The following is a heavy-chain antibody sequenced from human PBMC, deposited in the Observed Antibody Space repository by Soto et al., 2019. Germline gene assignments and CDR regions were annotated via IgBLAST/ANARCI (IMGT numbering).Heavy chain of an antibody. CDR3: ARYSVVVVPAANYRLDV. Sequence: QVQLQESGPGLVKPSQTLSLTCSVSGVSVSSDIYYWSWIRHHPGKGLEWIGYIYYSGNTYYNPSLGGRVTISLYTSKNHFSLRLRSVTPADTAGYYCARYSVVVVPAANYRLDVWGQGTTVTVSS. CDR2: IYYSGNT. D-gene: IGHD2-2*01. J-gene: IGHJ6*02. CDR1: GVSVSSDIYY. V-gene: IGHV4-31*03.